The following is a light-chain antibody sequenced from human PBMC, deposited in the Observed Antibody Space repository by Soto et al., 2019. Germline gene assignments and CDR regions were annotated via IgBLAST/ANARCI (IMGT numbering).Light chain of an antibody. V-gene: IGKV1-39*01. Sequence: DIQLTQSPSFLSASVGDRVTITCRASQSISSYLNWYQQKPGKAPKLLIYAASSLQSGVPSRFGGSGSGTDFTLTISSLQPEDFATYSCQQSYSNSWTFGQGTKVDIK. CDR1: QSISSY. CDR3: QQSYSNSWT. CDR2: AAS. J-gene: IGKJ1*01.